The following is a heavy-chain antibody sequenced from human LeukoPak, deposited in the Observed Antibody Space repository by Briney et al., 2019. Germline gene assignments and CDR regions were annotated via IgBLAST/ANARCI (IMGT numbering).Heavy chain of an antibody. V-gene: IGHV1-18*01. J-gene: IGHJ4*02. Sequence: ASVKVSCKASGGTFSSYAISWVRQAPGQGLEWMGWISAYNGNTNYAQKLQGRVTMTTDTSTSTAYMELRSLRSDDTAVYYCARARNEYYYDSSGSPFGYWGQGTLVTVSS. D-gene: IGHD3-22*01. CDR2: ISAYNGNT. CDR3: ARARNEYYYDSSGSPFGY. CDR1: GGTFSSYA.